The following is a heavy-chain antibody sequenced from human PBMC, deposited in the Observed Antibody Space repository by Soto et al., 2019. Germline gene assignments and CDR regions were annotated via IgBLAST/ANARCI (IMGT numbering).Heavy chain of an antibody. D-gene: IGHD3-22*01. V-gene: IGHV1-69*13. CDR3: ARAYYDSSGYYFNWFDP. CDR2: IIPIFGTA. CDR1: GGTFSSYA. J-gene: IGHJ5*02. Sequence: SVKVSCKASGGTFSSYAISWVRQAPGQGLEWMGGIIPIFGTANYAQKFQGRVTITADESTSTAYMELSSLRSEDTAVYYCARAYYDSSGYYFNWFDPWGQGTLVTVSS.